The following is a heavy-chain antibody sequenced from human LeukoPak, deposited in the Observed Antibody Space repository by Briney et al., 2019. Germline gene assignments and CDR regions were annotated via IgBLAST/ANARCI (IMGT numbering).Heavy chain of an antibody. D-gene: IGHD4-11*01. V-gene: IGHV4-59*01. J-gene: IGHJ6*03. CDR3: ARAGDYSKYGEEYYYYYMDV. Sequence: SETLSLTCTVSGGSISTYYWSWLRQPPGKGLEWIGYINYSGSTNYNPSLKSRVTISIDTPKNQFSLKLSSVTAADTAVYYCARAGDYSKYGEEYYYYYMDVWGKGTTVTVS. CDR1: GGSISTYY. CDR2: INYSGST.